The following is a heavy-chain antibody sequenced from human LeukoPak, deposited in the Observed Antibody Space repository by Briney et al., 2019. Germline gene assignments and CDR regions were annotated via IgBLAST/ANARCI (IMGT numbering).Heavy chain of an antibody. J-gene: IGHJ4*02. V-gene: IGHV3-23*01. CDR2: ISGGSA. CDR3: TTSIDY. Sequence: GGSLRLSYAASGFTFSSYAMSWVRQAPGKGLEWVSAISGGSAYYADSVKGRFTISRDNSKNTLYLQMNSLRAEDTAVYYCTTSIDYWGQGTLVTVSS. CDR1: GFTFSSYA.